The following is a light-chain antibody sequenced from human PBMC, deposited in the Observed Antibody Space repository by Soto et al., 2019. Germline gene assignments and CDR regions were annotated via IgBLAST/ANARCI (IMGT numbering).Light chain of an antibody. J-gene: IGLJ1*01. Sequence: QSALTQPASVSGSPGQSITISCTGTSSDVGGYNYVSWYQQHPGKAPKLMIYDVSNRPSGVSNRFSGSKSGNTASLTTSGLQAEDEADYYCSSYTSSSTPLYVFGTGTKVTVL. CDR2: DVS. CDR3: SSYTSSSTPLYV. V-gene: IGLV2-14*01. CDR1: SSDVGGYNY.